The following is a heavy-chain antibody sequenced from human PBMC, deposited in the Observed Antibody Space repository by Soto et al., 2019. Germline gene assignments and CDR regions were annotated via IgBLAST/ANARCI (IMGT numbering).Heavy chain of an antibody. CDR2: IWYDGSNK. J-gene: IGHJ4*02. CDR3: ARDPIPIFGVESPFDY. Sequence: QVQLVESGGGVVQPGRSLRLSCAASGFTFSSYGMHWVRQAPGKGLEWVAVIWYDGSNKYYADSVKGRFTISRDNSKNTLYLQMNSLRAEDTAVYYCARDPIPIFGVESPFDYWGQGTLVTVSS. D-gene: IGHD3-3*01. CDR1: GFTFSSYG. V-gene: IGHV3-33*01.